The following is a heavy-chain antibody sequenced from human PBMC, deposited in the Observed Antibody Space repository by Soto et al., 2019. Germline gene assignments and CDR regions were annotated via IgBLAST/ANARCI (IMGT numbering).Heavy chain of an antibody. CDR2: IFYSGST. V-gene: IGHV4-61*01. CDR3: ARHDAESGSNKIDP. J-gene: IGHJ5*02. D-gene: IGHD1-26*01. Sequence: QVQLQESGPGLVKPSETLSVTCTVSGGSVSSRSHFWSWIRQPPGGGLQWLGYIFYSGSTNYNPSLKSRATLSVDTSRNQFSLRLTSVTAADTAFYYCARHDAESGSNKIDPWGQGTLVTVSS. CDR1: GGSVSSRSHF.